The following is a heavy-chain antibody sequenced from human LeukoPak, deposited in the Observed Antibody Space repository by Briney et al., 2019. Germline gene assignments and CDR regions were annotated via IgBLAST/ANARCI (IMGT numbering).Heavy chain of an antibody. CDR3: ARHPGYDILTGYYPWYFDY. D-gene: IGHD3-9*01. V-gene: IGHV4-38-2*01. J-gene: IGHJ4*02. CDR2: FHHSGST. CDR1: GYSISSGYY. Sequence: SETLSLTCAVSGYSISSGYYWGWIRQPPGKGLKWIGSFHHSGSTYYNPSLKRRVTISVDTSKNQFSLKLSSVTAADTAVYYCARHPGYDILTGYYPWYFDYWGQGTLVTVPS.